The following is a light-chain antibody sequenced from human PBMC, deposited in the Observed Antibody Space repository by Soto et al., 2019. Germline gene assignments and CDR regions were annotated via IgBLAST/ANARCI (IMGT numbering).Light chain of an antibody. CDR3: QQYNNWPPVT. J-gene: IGKJ5*01. CDR2: GAS. CDR1: QSVSSN. V-gene: IGKV3-15*01. Sequence: ETVMTQSPAALSVSPGERATLSCRASQSVSSNVAWYQQTPGQAPRLLIYGASTRAAGMPDRFSGSGSGTEFTLTISSLQSEDFAVYYCQQYNNWPPVTFGQGTRLDIK.